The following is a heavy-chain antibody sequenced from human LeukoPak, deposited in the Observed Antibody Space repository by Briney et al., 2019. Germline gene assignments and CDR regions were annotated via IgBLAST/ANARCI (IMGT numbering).Heavy chain of an antibody. V-gene: IGHV6-1*01. J-gene: IGHJ4*02. CDR1: GDSVSSNSAA. CDR2: TYYRSKWYN. D-gene: IGHD3-22*01. CDR3: ARGRGYYDSSGYYYDY. Sequence: SQTLSLTCAISGDSVSSNSAAWNWIRQSPSRGLERLGRTYYRSKWYNDYAVSVKSRITINPDTSKNQFSLQLNSVTPEDTAVYYCARGRGYYDSSGYYYDYWGQGTLVTVSS.